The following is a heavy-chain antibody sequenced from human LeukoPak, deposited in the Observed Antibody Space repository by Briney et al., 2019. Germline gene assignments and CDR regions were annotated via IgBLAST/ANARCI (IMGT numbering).Heavy chain of an antibody. CDR3: AKQPFPLLRCNPEFDY. V-gene: IGHV3-66*04. D-gene: IGHD2/OR15-2a*01. CDR1: GFTVSSNY. J-gene: IGHJ4*02. Sequence: GGSLRLSCAASGFTVSSNYMSWVRQAPGKGLEWVSVIYSGGSTYYADSVKGRFTISRDNSKNTLYLQMNSLRAEDTAVYYYAKQPFPLLRCNPEFDYLGQGTLVTVSS. CDR2: IYSGGST.